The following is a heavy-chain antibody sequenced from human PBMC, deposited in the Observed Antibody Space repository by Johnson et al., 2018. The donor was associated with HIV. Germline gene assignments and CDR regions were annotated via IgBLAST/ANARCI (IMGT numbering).Heavy chain of an antibody. D-gene: IGHD6-6*01. J-gene: IGHJ3*02. CDR3: ARDPSAGEQLDDAFEI. Sequence: QVQLVESGGGVVQPGGSLRLSCAASGFTFSNYGMHWVRQAPGKGLEWVAVIWYDGSNKYYADSVKGRFTISRDNSKNTLYLQLNSLRAEDTAVYYCARDPSAGEQLDDAFEIWGQGTMVTVSS. CDR2: IWYDGSNK. CDR1: GFTFSNYG. V-gene: IGHV3-30*19.